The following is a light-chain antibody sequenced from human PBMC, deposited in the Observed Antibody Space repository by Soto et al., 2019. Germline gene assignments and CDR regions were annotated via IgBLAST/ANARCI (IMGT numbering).Light chain of an antibody. CDR2: GAS. J-gene: IGKJ1*01. V-gene: IGKV3-20*01. CDR1: QSVSSTF. Sequence: ESVLTQSPGTLSLSPGERATLSCRASQSVSSTFLAWYQQKPGQAPRLLISGASSRATGIPDRFSGSGSGTDFALTISRLEPEDFAVYYCQQYGDSPPWAFGQGTKVDIK. CDR3: QQYGDSPPWA.